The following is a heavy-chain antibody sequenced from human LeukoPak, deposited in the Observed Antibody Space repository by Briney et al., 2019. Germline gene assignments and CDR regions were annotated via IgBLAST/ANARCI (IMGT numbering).Heavy chain of an antibody. J-gene: IGHJ5*02. CDR1: GYTFTGYY. D-gene: IGHD4-17*01. CDR3: ARSLYGDPNWFDP. Sequence: ASVKVSCKASGYTFTGYYMHWVRQAPGQGLEWTGGIYPNSGGTNYAQKFQGRVTMTRDTSISTASMELSRLRSADTALYYCARSLYGDPNWFDPWGQGTLVTVSS. V-gene: IGHV1-2*02. CDR2: IYPNSGGT.